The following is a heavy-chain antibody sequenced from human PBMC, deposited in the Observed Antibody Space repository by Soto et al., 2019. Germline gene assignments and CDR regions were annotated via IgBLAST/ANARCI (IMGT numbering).Heavy chain of an antibody. J-gene: IGHJ4*02. D-gene: IGHD4-4*01. Sequence: GGSLRLSCAASGFTFDDYSMHWVRQAPGKGLEWVSLISWDGRSTYYADSVKGRFTVSRDNSKSSLYLQMNSLTTEDTAFYCCGKDAAVSDYTNLDYRGQGALVTVSS. CDR1: GFTFDDYS. CDR3: GKDAAVSDYTNLDY. CDR2: ISWDGRST. V-gene: IGHV3-43*01.